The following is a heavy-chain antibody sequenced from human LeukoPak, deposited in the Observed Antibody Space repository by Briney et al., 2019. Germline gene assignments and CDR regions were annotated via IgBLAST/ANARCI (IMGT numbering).Heavy chain of an antibody. CDR2: ISSSSSTI. V-gene: IGHV3-48*04. CDR3: ARDFRDFQKAFDY. Sequence: GGSLRLSCAASGFTFSSYWMSWVRQAPGKGLEWVSYISSSSSTIYYADSAKGRFTISRDNAKNSLYLQMNSLRAEDTAVYYCARDFRDFQKAFDYWGQGTLVTVSS. CDR1: GFTFSSYW. J-gene: IGHJ4*02. D-gene: IGHD3-3*01.